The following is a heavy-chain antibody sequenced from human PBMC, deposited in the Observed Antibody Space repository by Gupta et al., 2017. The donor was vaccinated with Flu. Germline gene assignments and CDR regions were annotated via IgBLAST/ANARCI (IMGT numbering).Heavy chain of an antibody. CDR2: ISGSGVTT. J-gene: IGHJ4*02. Sequence: EVQLLESGGGLVQPGGSLRLSCVASGFTFSDFAMTWVRQAPGRGLEWVSSISGSGVTTYFADSVKGRFTISRDNSKNTLYLQMNGLRAEDSAVYCCAKAVSGIRDWDFWGQGTLVNVSS. CDR1: GFTFSDFA. CDR3: AKAVSGIRDWDF. V-gene: IGHV3-23*01. D-gene: IGHD2-21*01.